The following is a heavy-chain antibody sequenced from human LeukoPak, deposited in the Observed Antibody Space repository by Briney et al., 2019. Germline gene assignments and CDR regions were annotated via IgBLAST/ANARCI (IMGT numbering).Heavy chain of an antibody. J-gene: IGHJ1*01. Sequence: ASVKVSCKASGYIFTGYYMHWVRQAPGQGLEWMGWINPNSGGTNYAQKFQGRVTMTRDTSISTAYMEMRSLRSDDTAVYYCAREGSSYLGEYFQHWGQGTLVTVSS. CDR2: INPNSGGT. CDR3: AREGSSYLGEYFQH. CDR1: GYIFTGYY. D-gene: IGHD6-13*01. V-gene: IGHV1-2*02.